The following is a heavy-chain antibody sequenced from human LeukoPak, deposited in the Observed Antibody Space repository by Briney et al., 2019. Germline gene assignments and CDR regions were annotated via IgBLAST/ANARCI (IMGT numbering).Heavy chain of an antibody. D-gene: IGHD3-16*01. Sequence: SETLSLTCAVSGGSISSGGYSWSWIRQPPGKGLEWIGSIYYSGSTYYNPSLKSRVTISVDTSKNQFSLKLSSVTAADTAVYYCARRTLGAEYSMDVWGQGTTVTVSS. CDR2: IYYSGST. J-gene: IGHJ6*02. CDR3: ARRTLGAEYSMDV. CDR1: GGSISSGGYS. V-gene: IGHV4-30-2*03.